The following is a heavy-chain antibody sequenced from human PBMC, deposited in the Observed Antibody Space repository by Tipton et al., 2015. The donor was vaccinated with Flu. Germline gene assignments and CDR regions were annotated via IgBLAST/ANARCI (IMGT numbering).Heavy chain of an antibody. CDR3: ARDRAGEDYDYGMDV. D-gene: IGHD4/OR15-4a*01. CDR2: IYYTGIT. Sequence: GSLRLSCSVYGGSIVSSGHYWVWVRQSPGQGLECLGSIYYTGITYYKPSLKGRLTMAVDTSKNQFSLNLMSVTAAGTAVYYCARDRAGEDYDYGMDVWGQGTAVTVS. J-gene: IGHJ6*02. V-gene: IGHV4-39*07. CDR1: GGSIVSSGHY.